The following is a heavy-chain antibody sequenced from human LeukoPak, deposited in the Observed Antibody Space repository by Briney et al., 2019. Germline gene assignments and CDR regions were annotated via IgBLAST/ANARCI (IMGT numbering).Heavy chain of an antibody. V-gene: IGHV4-30-4*08. Sequence: SETLSLTCTVSGGSISSGDYYWSWIRQPPGKGLEWIGYIYYSGSTYYNPSLKSRVTISVDTSKNQFSLKLSSVTAADTAVYYCARRGTYSSGWPFDYWGQGTLVTVSS. D-gene: IGHD6-19*01. CDR3: ARRGTYSSGWPFDY. CDR1: GGSISSGDYY. CDR2: IYYSGST. J-gene: IGHJ4*02.